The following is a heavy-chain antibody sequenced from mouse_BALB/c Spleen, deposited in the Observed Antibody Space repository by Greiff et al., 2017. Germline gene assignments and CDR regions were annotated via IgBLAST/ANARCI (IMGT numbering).Heavy chain of an antibody. Sequence: EVQLQQFGAELVKPGASVKIPCKASGYTFTDYNMDWVKQSHGKSLEWIGDINPNNGGTIYNQKFKGKATLTVDKSSSTAYMELRSLTSEDTAVYYCAREGPDWYFDVWGAGTTVTVS. J-gene: IGHJ1*01. V-gene: IGHV1-18*01. CDR1: GYTFTDYN. CDR3: AREGPDWYFDV. CDR2: INPNNGGT.